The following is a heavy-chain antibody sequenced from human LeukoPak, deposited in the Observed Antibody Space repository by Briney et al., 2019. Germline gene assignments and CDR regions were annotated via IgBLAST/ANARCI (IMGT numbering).Heavy chain of an antibody. D-gene: IGHD1-26*01. CDR1: GFTFSSYW. J-gene: IGHJ4*02. CDR2: INQDGGEK. V-gene: IGHV3-7*03. Sequence: GGSLRLSCAASGFTFSSYWMSWVRQAPGKGLEWVATINQDGGEKYYVDSVKGRFTISRDNAKNSLYLQMNSLRAEDTAVYYCARDKSGSYPDYWGQGTLVTVSS. CDR3: ARDKSGSYPDY.